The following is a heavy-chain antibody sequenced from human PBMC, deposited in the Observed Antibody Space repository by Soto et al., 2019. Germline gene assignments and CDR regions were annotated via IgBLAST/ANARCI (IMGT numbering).Heavy chain of an antibody. J-gene: IGHJ3*02. D-gene: IGHD3-16*02. CDR3: ARRDDYIWGSYRLRTSDAFDI. V-gene: IGHV4-39*01. Sequence: SETLSLTCTVSGGSISSSSYYWGWIRQPPGKGLEWIGSIYYSGSTYYNTSLKSRVTISVDTSKNQFSLKLSSVTAADTAVYYCARRDDYIWGSYRLRTSDAFDIWGQGTMVT. CDR1: GGSISSSSYY. CDR2: IYYSGST.